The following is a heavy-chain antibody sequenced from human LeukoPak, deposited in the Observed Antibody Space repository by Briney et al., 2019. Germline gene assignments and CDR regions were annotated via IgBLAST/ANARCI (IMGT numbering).Heavy chain of an antibody. D-gene: IGHD3-16*01. J-gene: IGHJ4*02. V-gene: IGHV3-7*03. CDR3: AKDRGGAELFDY. Sequence: GGSLRLSCAASGFTFSSYGMSWVRQAPGKGLEWVANIKQDGSEKYYVDSVKGRFTISRDNAKNSLYLQMNSLRAEDTAVYYCAKDRGGAELFDYWGQGTLVTVSS. CDR2: IKQDGSEK. CDR1: GFTFSSYG.